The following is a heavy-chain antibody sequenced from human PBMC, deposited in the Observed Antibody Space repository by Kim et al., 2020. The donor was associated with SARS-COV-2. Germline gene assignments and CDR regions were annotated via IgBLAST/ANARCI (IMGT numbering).Heavy chain of an antibody. Sequence: GGSLRLSCAASGFTFSSYGMHWVRQAPGKGLEWVAVISYDGSNKYYADSVKGRFTISRDNSKNTLYLQMNSLRAEDTAVYYCAKDLTRREYYYDSSGYWGCFDYWGQGTLVTVSS. CDR1: GFTFSSYG. CDR2: ISYDGSNK. D-gene: IGHD3-22*01. J-gene: IGHJ4*02. CDR3: AKDLTRREYYYDSSGYWGCFDY. V-gene: IGHV3-30*18.